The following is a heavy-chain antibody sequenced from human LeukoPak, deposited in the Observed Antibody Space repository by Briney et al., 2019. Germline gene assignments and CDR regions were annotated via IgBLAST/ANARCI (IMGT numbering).Heavy chain of an antibody. CDR1: GWSLSRGGYY. CDR3: ARGGDYGDYFVY. J-gene: IGHJ4*02. D-gene: IGHD4-17*01. Sequence: SETLSLTCSVFGWSLSRGGYYWNWIRQQPGQGLEWLGYIYHSGSARYNPSFKSRLNMSVDMSRNQFSLNLSSVTAADTAAYYCARGGDYGDYFVYWGQGTLVSVSS. CDR2: IYHSGSA. V-gene: IGHV4-31*03.